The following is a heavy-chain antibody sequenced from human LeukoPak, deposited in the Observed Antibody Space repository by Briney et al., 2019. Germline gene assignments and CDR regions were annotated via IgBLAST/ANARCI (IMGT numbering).Heavy chain of an antibody. J-gene: IGHJ4*02. CDR3: ARGLMISPTELDY. CDR1: GFTFSSYS. D-gene: IGHD3-16*01. V-gene: IGHV3-48*04. Sequence: PGGSLRLSCAASGFTFSSYSMNWVRQAPGKGLEWVSYISSSSSTIYCADSVKGRFTISRDNAKNSLYLQMNSLRAEDTAVYYCARGLMISPTELDYWGQGTLVTVSS. CDR2: ISSSSSTI.